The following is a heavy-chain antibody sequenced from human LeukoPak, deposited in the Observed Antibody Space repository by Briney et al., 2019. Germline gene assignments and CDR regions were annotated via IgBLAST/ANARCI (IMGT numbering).Heavy chain of an antibody. V-gene: IGHV4-30-2*01. CDR2: IYHSGST. J-gene: IGHJ4*02. Sequence: SQTLSLTCTVSGGSISSGGYYWSWIRQPPGKGLEWIGYIYHSGSTYYNPSLKSRVTISVDRSKNQFSLKLSSVTAADTAVYYCARGRGPAGDFDYWGQGTLVTVSS. D-gene: IGHD2-2*01. CDR1: GGSISSGGYY. CDR3: ARGRGPAGDFDY.